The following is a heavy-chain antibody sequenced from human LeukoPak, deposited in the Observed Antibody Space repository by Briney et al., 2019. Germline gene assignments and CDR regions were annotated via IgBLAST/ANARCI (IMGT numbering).Heavy chain of an antibody. Sequence: PGGSLRLSCAASGFTFSSYGMHWVRQAPGKGLEWVAVISYDGSNKYYADSVKGRFTISRDNSKNTLYLQMNSLRAEDTAVYYCAGYGPSYDAFDIWGQGIMVTVSS. J-gene: IGHJ3*02. V-gene: IGHV3-30*03. CDR3: AGYGPSYDAFDI. D-gene: IGHD1-26*01. CDR1: GFTFSSYG. CDR2: ISYDGSNK.